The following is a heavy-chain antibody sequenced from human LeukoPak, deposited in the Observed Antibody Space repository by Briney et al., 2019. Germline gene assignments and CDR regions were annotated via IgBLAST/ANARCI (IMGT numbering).Heavy chain of an antibody. CDR2: INHSGSN. J-gene: IGHJ3*02. V-gene: IGHV4-34*01. D-gene: IGHD2-2*01. CDR3: ARGMRYCSSTSCYLRRDDAFDI. CDR1: GVSFSGYY. Sequence: SETLSLTCAVYGVSFSGYYWSWLRQPPGKGLEWVGEINHSGSNNYNPSLKSRVTISVDTSKHQFSLKLSSVTAADTAVYYCARGMRYCSSTSCYLRRDDAFDIWGQGTMVTVSS.